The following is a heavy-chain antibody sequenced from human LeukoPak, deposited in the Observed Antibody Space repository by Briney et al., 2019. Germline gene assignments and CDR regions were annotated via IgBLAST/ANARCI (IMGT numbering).Heavy chain of an antibody. Sequence: SETLSLTCTVSGGSISSYYWSWIRQPPGKGLEWIGYIYYSGSANYNPSLKSRVNISIHTSKNQFSLKLSSVTAADTAVYYCARVKQLAYGYYFDYWGQGTLVTVSS. D-gene: IGHD6-13*01. CDR1: GGSISSYY. CDR2: IYYSGSA. V-gene: IGHV4-59*01. J-gene: IGHJ4*02. CDR3: ARVKQLAYGYYFDY.